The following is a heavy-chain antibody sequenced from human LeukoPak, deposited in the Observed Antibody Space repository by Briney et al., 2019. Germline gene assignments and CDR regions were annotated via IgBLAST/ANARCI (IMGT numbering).Heavy chain of an antibody. CDR2: ISYDGSNK. J-gene: IGHJ4*02. CDR1: GFTFSSYA. V-gene: IGHV3-30*04. D-gene: IGHD6-19*01. CDR3: ARETGSGWYVISSSFDY. Sequence: GSLRLSCAASGFTFSSYAMHWVRQAPGKGLEWVAVISYDGSNKYYADSVKGRFTISRDNSKNTLYLQMNSLRAEDTAVYYCARETGSGWYVISSSFDYWGQGTLVTVSS.